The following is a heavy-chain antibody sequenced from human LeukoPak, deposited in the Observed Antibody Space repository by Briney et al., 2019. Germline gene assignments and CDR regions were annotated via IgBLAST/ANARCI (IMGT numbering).Heavy chain of an antibody. CDR1: GGTFSGYA. CDR3: ASVYVMGYCSGGSCYSGLDY. V-gene: IGHV1-69*06. J-gene: IGHJ4*02. CDR2: IIPIFGTA. Sequence: SVKVSCKASGGTFSGYAISWVRQAPGQGLEWMGGIIPIFGTANYAQKFQGRVTITADKSTSTAYMELSSLRSEDTAVYYCASVYVMGYCSGGSCYSGLDYWGQGTLVTVSS. D-gene: IGHD2-15*01.